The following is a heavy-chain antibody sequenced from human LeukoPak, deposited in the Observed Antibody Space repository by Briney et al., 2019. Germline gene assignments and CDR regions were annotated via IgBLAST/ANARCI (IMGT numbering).Heavy chain of an antibody. CDR1: GFTFSSYW. CDR2: IYSGGST. V-gene: IGHV3-66*02. J-gene: IGHJ4*02. D-gene: IGHD3-22*01. Sequence: GGSLRLSCAASGFTFSSYWMSWVRQAPGKGPEWVSVIYSGGSTYYADSVKGRFTISRDNSKNTLYLQMNSLRAEDTAVYYCARELYYYDSSGYYRYFDYWGQGTLVTVSS. CDR3: ARELYYYDSSGYYRYFDY.